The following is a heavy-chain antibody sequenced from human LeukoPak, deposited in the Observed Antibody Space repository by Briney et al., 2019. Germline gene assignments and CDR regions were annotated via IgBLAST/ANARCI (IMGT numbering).Heavy chain of an antibody. CDR2: IYHSGST. J-gene: IGHJ4*02. D-gene: IGHD4-11*01. Sequence: SETLSLTCTVSGYSISSGYYWGWIRQPPGKGLEWIGSIYHSGSTYYNPSLKSRVTISVDTSKNQFSLKLSSVTAADTAVYYCAREGGLQHHFDYWGQGTLVTVSS. CDR1: GYSISSGYY. V-gene: IGHV4-38-2*02. CDR3: AREGGLQHHFDY.